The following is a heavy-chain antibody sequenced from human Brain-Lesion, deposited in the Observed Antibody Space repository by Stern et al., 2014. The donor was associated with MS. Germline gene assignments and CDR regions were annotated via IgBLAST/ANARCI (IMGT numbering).Heavy chain of an antibody. D-gene: IGHD3-22*01. V-gene: IGHV1-2*04. J-gene: IGHJ4*02. CDR2: INPKSGGT. CDR1: GYTFTGYY. Sequence: QDQLVQSGAEVKKPGASVKVSCKASGYTFTGYYMPWVRQAPGQGLEWMGWINPKSGGTNYAQKFQGWVTMTRDTSINTAYMELSRLRSDDTAVYYCATYYYDSTGYNDFWGQGTLVTVSS. CDR3: ATYYYDSTGYNDF.